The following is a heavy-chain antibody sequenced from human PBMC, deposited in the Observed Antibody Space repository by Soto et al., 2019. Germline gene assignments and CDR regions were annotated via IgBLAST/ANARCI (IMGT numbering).Heavy chain of an antibody. CDR3: ARGRYGDY. V-gene: IGHV1-18*01. Sequence: QIHLVQSGAEVKKPGASVKVSCKGSGHGFTTYGITWVRQAPGQGLEWMAWISAHNGNTNYAQKLQGRVTVTRDTSTSTAYMELRSLGSDDTAVYYCARGRYGDYWGQGALVTVSS. CDR2: ISAHNGNT. D-gene: IGHD1-1*01. CDR1: GHGFTTYG. J-gene: IGHJ4*02.